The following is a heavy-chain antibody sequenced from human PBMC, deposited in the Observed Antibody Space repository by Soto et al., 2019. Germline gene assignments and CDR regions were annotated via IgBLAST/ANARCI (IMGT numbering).Heavy chain of an antibody. V-gene: IGHV4-39*01. CDR2: IYYSGNT. CDR3: ARLEGLATISYYFDF. Sequence: SETLSLTCTVSGDSMSSSNYHWGWIRQPPGKGLEWIGSIYYSGNTYYNPSLQTRVTISLDKSKSQFSLKLNSVTAADSAVYFCARLEGLATISYYFDFWGQGALVTVSS. CDR1: GDSMSSSNYH. D-gene: IGHD3-9*01. J-gene: IGHJ4*02.